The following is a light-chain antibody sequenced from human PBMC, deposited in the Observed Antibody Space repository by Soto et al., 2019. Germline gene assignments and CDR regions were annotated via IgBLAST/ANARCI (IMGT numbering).Light chain of an antibody. V-gene: IGKV3-20*01. J-gene: IGKJ1*01. CDR2: GAS. Sequence: TISFRASQSVSRKLVWYQQKPGQAPRLLMYGASSRATGIPDRFSGSGSGTDFTLTISRLETEDFAVYYCQQYGSSRTFGQGTKVDIK. CDR3: QQYGSSRT. CDR1: QSVSRK.